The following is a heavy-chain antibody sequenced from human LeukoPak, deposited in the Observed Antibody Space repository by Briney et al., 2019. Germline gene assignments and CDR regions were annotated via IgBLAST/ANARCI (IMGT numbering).Heavy chain of an antibody. Sequence: GGSLRLSCAASGFTFISYSMNWVRQAPGKGLEWVSSSSSSSSYKNYADSVKGRFTISRDNAKNSLYLQLNSLRAEDTAVYYCARGVDDSSGYPPDYFDYWGQGTLVTVSS. J-gene: IGHJ4*02. V-gene: IGHV3-21*01. CDR1: GFTFISYS. CDR2: SSSSSSYK. D-gene: IGHD3-22*01. CDR3: ARGVDDSSGYPPDYFDY.